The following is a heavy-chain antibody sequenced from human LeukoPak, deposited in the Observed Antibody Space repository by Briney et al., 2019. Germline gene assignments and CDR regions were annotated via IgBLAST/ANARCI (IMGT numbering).Heavy chain of an antibody. CDR1: GYSISSGYY. V-gene: IGHV4-38-2*02. CDR2: IYHSGST. Sequence: SETLSLTCTVSGYSISSGYYWGWIRQPPGKGLEWIGSIYHSGSTYYNPSLKSRVTISVDTSKNQFSLKLSSVTAADTAVYYCASDDILTGFDYWGQGTLVTISS. CDR3: ASDDILTGFDY. D-gene: IGHD3-9*01. J-gene: IGHJ4*02.